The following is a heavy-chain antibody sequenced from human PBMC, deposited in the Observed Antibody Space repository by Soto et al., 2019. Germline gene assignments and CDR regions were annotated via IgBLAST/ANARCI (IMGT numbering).Heavy chain of an antibody. CDR2: IYHSGST. J-gene: IGHJ5*02. D-gene: IGHD3-10*01. CDR1: GGSISSGGYS. Sequence: QLQLQESGSGLVKPSQTLSLTCAVSGGSISSGGYSWSWIRQPPGKGLEWIGYIYHSGSTYYNPSLTSRVTLAVDRSKNQLSLRLGFVTAADTAVAYCARVPGPWGQGTLVTVSS. CDR3: ARVPGP. V-gene: IGHV4-30-2*01.